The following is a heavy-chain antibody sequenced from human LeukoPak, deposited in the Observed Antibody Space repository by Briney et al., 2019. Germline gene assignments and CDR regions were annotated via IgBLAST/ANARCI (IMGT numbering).Heavy chain of an antibody. D-gene: IGHD1-14*01. CDR3: ARDPSGAGTDQPFDY. CDR2: IYYSGST. CDR1: GGSISSGDYY. V-gene: IGHV4-30-4*08. J-gene: IGHJ4*02. Sequence: SETLSLTCTVPGGSISSGDYYWSWIRQPPGKGLEWIGYIYYSGSTYYNPSLRSRVTISVDTSKNQFSLKLSSVTAADTAVYHCARDPSGAGTDQPFDYWGQGTLVTVSS.